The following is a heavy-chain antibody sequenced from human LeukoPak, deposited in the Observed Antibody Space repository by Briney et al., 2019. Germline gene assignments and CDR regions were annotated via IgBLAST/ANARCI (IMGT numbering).Heavy chain of an antibody. CDR1: GFTFSSYS. CDR2: ISSSSSYI. V-gene: IGHV3-21*04. Sequence: GGSLRLSCAASGFTFSSYSMNWVRQAPGKGLEWVSSISSSSSYIYYADSVKGRFTISRDNAKNSLYLQMNSLRAEDTAVYYCARGGVGYYGSGSYSLYYFDYWGQGTLVTVSS. J-gene: IGHJ4*02. CDR3: ARGGVGYYGSGSYSLYYFDY. D-gene: IGHD3-10*01.